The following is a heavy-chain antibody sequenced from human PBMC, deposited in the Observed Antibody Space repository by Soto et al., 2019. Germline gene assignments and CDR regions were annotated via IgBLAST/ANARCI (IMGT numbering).Heavy chain of an antibody. CDR1: GGTFSSYA. Sequence: QVQLVQSGAEVKKPGSSVKVSCKASGGTFSSYAIRWVRQAPGQGLKWMGGIIPIFGTANYAQKFQGRVTITADESTSTAYIELGSLRSEDTAVYYCARALAGHQLVYYYYGMDVWGQGTTVTVSS. CDR3: ARALAGHQLVYYYYGMDV. J-gene: IGHJ6*02. V-gene: IGHV1-69*01. CDR2: IIPIFGTA. D-gene: IGHD6-13*01.